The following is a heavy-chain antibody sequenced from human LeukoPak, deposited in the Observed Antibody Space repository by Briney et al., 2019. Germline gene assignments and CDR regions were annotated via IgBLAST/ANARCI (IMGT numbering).Heavy chain of an antibody. CDR1: GYSISSGYY. D-gene: IGHD6-19*01. Sequence: SETLSLICAVSGYSISSGYYWGWIRQPPGKGLEWIGSIYHSGSTYYNPSLKSRVTISVDTSKNQFSLKLSSVTAADTAVYYCARSRLAEYYFDYWGQGTLVTVSS. CDR2: IYHSGST. J-gene: IGHJ4*02. V-gene: IGHV4-38-2*01. CDR3: ARSRLAEYYFDY.